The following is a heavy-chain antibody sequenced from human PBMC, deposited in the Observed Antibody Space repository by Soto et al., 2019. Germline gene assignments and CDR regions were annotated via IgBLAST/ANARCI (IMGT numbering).Heavy chain of an antibody. Sequence: QVQLQESGPGLVKPSQTLSLTCTVSGASISSGGYYWSWIRQHPGKGLEWIGYIYYSGSTYYNPSLKSRVTVAVDTCKIQFSRKLSSVTAADTAVYYCAGYDFWSGYYPYYYYYGMDVWGQGTTVTVSS. CDR2: IYYSGST. J-gene: IGHJ6*02. D-gene: IGHD3-3*01. CDR1: GASISSGGYY. V-gene: IGHV4-31*03. CDR3: AGYDFWSGYYPYYYYYGMDV.